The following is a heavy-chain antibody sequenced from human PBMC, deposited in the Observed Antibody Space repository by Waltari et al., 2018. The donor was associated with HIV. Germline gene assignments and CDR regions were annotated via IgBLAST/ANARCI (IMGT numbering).Heavy chain of an antibody. V-gene: IGHV3-30*02. D-gene: IGHD2-21*02. CDR1: GFTFSSYG. CDR2: LRYDGSNK. Sequence: QVQLVESGGGVVQPGGSLRLSCAASGFTFSSYGMHWVRQAPGKGLEGVEFLRYDGSNKYYADSVKGRFTISRDNSKNTLYLQMNSLRAEDTAVYYCAKVGGIYGGNSHFDYWGQGTLVTVSS. CDR3: AKVGGIYGGNSHFDY. J-gene: IGHJ4*02.